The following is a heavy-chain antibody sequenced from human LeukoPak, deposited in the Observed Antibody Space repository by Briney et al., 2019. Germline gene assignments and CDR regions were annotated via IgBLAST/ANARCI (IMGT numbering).Heavy chain of an antibody. CDR2: INQDGSQT. V-gene: IGHV3-7*01. CDR3: ARDRDGTAYYPLDF. D-gene: IGHD3-22*01. CDR1: GFTFSSSW. J-gene: IGHJ4*02. Sequence: GGSLRLSCAASGFTFSSSWMNWVRQAPGKGLEWVGNINQDGSQTYYVDSVRGRFTISRDNARNSLYLQTSSLRAEDTAVYYCARDRDGTAYYPLDFRGQGTLVTVSS.